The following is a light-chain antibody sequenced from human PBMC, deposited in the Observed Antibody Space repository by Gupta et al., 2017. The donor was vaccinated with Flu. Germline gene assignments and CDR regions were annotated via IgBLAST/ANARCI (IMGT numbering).Light chain of an antibody. CDR3: QQYKGA. Sequence: DIQMTQSPSTLSASVGDRVTITCRASQSISSWLAWYQQKPGKAPKLLIYKASSLESGVPSRFSGSGSGTEFTLPISSLQPDDFATYYCQQYKGAFGQGTKVEIK. J-gene: IGKJ1*01. V-gene: IGKV1-5*03. CDR1: QSISSW. CDR2: KAS.